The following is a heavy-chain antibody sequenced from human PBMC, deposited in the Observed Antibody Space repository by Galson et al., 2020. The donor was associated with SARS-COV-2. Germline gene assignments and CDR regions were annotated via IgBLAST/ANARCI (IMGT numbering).Heavy chain of an antibody. CDR1: GFTFSNYW. D-gene: IGHD1-26*01. CDR3: VRVAGGNSPYYFDY. Sequence: GGSLRLSCAASGFTFSNYWMHWVRQAPGKGLVWVSRINSDGTTTNYADSVKGRFTISRDNAKNTLYLQMNSLRAEDTAVYYCVRVAGGNSPYYFDYWGQGTLVTVSS. CDR2: INSDGTTT. J-gene: IGHJ4*02. V-gene: IGHV3-74*01.